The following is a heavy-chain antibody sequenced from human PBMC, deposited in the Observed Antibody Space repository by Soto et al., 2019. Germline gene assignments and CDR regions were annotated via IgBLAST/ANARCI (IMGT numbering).Heavy chain of an antibody. D-gene: IGHD1-26*01. Sequence: TSETLSLTCTVSGGSVSSGSYYWILIRQPPGKGLEWIGYIYYSGSTNYNPSLKSRVTISVDTSKNQFSLKLSSVTAADTAVYYCATQPPGISRGYYYYDMDVWGKGTTVTVSS. J-gene: IGHJ6*03. CDR1: GGSVSSGSYY. V-gene: IGHV4-61*01. CDR3: ATQPPGISRGYYYYDMDV. CDR2: IYYSGST.